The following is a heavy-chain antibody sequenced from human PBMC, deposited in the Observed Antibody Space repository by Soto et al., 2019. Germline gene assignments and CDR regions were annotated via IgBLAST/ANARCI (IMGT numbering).Heavy chain of an antibody. D-gene: IGHD5-12*01. V-gene: IGHV4-30-4*01. CDR2: IYYSGST. Sequence: SETLSLTCTVSGGSISSGDYYWSWIRQPPGKGLEWIGYIYYSGSTYYNPSLKSRVTISVDTSKNQFSLKLSSVTAADTAVYYCARGRSGYDYSYYYGMDVWGQGTTVTVSS. CDR3: ARGRSGYDYSYYYGMDV. CDR1: GGSISSGDYY. J-gene: IGHJ6*02.